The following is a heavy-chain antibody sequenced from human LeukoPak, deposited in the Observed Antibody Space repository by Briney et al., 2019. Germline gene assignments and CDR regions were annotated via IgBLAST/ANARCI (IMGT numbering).Heavy chain of an antibody. CDR3: ARGGKLERRPSYYYYGMDV. D-gene: IGHD1-1*01. J-gene: IGHJ6*04. CDR1: GGSISSSNW. V-gene: IGHV4-4*02. CDR2: IYHSGST. Sequence: PSGTLSLTCAVSGGSISSSNWWSWARPPPGKGLEWIGEIYHSGSTNYNPSLKSRVTISVDKSKNQFSLKLSSVTAADTAVYYCARGGKLERRPSYYYYGMDVWGKGTTVTVSS.